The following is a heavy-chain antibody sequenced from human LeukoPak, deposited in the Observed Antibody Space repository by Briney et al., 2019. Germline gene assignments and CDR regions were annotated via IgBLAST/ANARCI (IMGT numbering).Heavy chain of an antibody. D-gene: IGHD3-10*01. CDR1: GFTFSSYE. CDR2: ISSSGSTI. CDR3: AKPLYYYGSGSYSGGHFDY. J-gene: IGHJ4*02. V-gene: IGHV3-48*03. Sequence: GGSLRLSCAASGFTFSSYEMNWVRQAPGKGLEWVSYISSSGSTIYYADSVKGRFTISRDNAKNSLYLQMNSLRAEDTAVYYCAKPLYYYGSGSYSGGHFDYWGQGTLVTVSS.